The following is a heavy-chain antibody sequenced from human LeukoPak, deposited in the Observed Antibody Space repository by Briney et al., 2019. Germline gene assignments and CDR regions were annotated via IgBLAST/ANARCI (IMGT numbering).Heavy chain of an antibody. J-gene: IGHJ4*02. CDR2: VYYSGST. Sequence: SETLSLTCTVSGDSITDYYWSWIRQPPGKGLEWIGYVYYSGSTNYNPSLKSRVTISVDTSKNQFSLRLSSVTAADTAVYYCARNRGGDYFDHWGQGTLVTVSS. CDR3: ARNRGGDYFDH. D-gene: IGHD2/OR15-2a*01. CDR1: GDSITDYY. V-gene: IGHV4-59*01.